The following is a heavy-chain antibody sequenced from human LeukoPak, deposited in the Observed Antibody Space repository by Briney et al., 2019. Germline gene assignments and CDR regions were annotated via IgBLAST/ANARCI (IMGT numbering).Heavy chain of an antibody. Sequence: PGGSLRLSCGASGFTFSSYGMHWVRQAPGKGLEWVAFIRYDGSNKYYADSVKGRFTISRDNSKNTLYLQMNSLRAEDTAVYYCARGEGDSSGYYLVDYWGQGTLVTVSS. CDR2: IRYDGSNK. CDR3: ARGEGDSSGYYLVDY. CDR1: GFTFSSYG. V-gene: IGHV3-30*02. D-gene: IGHD3-22*01. J-gene: IGHJ4*02.